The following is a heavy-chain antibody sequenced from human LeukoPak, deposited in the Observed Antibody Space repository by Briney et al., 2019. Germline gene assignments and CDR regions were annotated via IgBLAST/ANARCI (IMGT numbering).Heavy chain of an antibody. CDR3: ARMEENGWYSVV. J-gene: IGHJ4*02. Sequence: GESLKISCKGSGYSFSNFWIGWVRQMPGKGLEWMGVISPGDSGIRYSPSFQGQVTISVDKSISTAYLQWSSLKASDTAMYYCARMEENGWYSVVWGQGTLVTVSS. D-gene: IGHD6-19*01. CDR2: ISPGDSGI. CDR1: GYSFSNFW. V-gene: IGHV5-51*01.